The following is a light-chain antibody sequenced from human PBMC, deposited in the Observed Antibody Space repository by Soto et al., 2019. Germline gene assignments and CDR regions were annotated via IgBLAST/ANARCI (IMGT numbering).Light chain of an antibody. V-gene: IGLV2-14*01. CDR1: SSDIGAYKY. CDR2: EVS. Sequence: QSVLTQPASVSGSPGQSVTISCTGTSSDIGAYKYASWYQHHPGKSPRLLIYEVSNRPSGVSNRFSASKSGNTASLTISGLQAEDEADYYCCSYRSSSTLVFGGGTKVTVL. J-gene: IGLJ2*01. CDR3: CSYRSSSTLV.